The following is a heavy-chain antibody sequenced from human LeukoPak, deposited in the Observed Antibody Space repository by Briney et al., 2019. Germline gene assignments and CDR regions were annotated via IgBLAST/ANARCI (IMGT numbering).Heavy chain of an antibody. CDR3: ARGRLWFGERDY. J-gene: IGHJ4*02. V-gene: IGHV1-2*02. Sequence: ASVKLSCKASGYTFTGYYMHWVRHAPGQGLEWVGLINPNSGGTNYAQKFQGRVTMTTNTSISTAYMELSSLRSEDTAVYYCARGRLWFGERDYWGQGTLVTVSS. CDR1: GYTFTGYY. CDR2: INPNSGGT. D-gene: IGHD3-10*01.